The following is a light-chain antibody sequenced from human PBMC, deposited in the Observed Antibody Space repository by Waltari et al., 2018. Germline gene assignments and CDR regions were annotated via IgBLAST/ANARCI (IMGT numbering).Light chain of an antibody. Sequence: SYELTQPPSVSVSPGQTARITCSGDALAKKYGRWFQQKPGQAPVLVIYKDNERPSGIPERFSVSSSGSTVTLTISGAQVEDEADYYCYSAADNNQWVFGGGTKLTVL. CDR1: ALAKKY. CDR3: YSAADNNQWV. V-gene: IGLV3-27*01. CDR2: KDN. J-gene: IGLJ3*02.